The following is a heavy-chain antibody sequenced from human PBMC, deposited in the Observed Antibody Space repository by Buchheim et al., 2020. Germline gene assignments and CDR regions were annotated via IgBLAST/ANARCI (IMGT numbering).Heavy chain of an antibody. J-gene: IGHJ4*02. Sequence: QVQLVQSGAEVRKPGASVKISCEASGYTFTTYYIHWVRLAPGQGLEWMGIINPSGDNTNYAQKFQGRVTMTRDTSTSTVYMVLSSLRSEDTAVYYCARGAVRGVSWTHFDSWGQGTL. CDR1: GYTFTTYY. V-gene: IGHV1-46*01. D-gene: IGHD3-10*01. CDR3: ARGAVRGVSWTHFDS. CDR2: INPSGDNT.